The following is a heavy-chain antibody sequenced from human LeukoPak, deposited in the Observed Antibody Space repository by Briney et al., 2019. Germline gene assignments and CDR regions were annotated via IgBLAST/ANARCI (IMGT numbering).Heavy chain of an antibody. CDR1: GGTFSSYG. J-gene: IGHJ4*02. V-gene: IGHV1-69*13. CDR3: ARETSNYYYFDS. CDR2: IVPMYGTR. Sequence: SVKVSCKASGGTFSSYGINWVRQAPGQGLEWMGGIVPMYGTRNYAQKFQGRVIITADESTTTACMELRSLRSEDTAVYYCARETSNYYYFDSWGQGTLVTVSS. D-gene: IGHD4-11*01.